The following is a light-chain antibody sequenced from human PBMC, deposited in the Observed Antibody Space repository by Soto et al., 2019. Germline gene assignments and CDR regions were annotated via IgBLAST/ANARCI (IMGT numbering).Light chain of an antibody. J-gene: IGKJ1*01. CDR3: QQYESSRT. CDR1: QSVSSSY. V-gene: IGKV3-20*01. CDR2: GAS. Sequence: EIVLTQSPATLSLSPGERATLSCRASQSVSSSYLAWYQQKPGQAPRLLMYGASNRATGIPDRFSGSGSGTDFTLTISRLEPEDFAVYYCQQYESSRTFGQGTKVDI.